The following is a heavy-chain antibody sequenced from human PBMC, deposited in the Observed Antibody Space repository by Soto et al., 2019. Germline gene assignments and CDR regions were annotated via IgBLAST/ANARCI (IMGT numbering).Heavy chain of an antibody. J-gene: IGHJ4*02. CDR3: ARAPGNERLDY. V-gene: IGHV4-31*03. CDR1: GAYVNTGGYY. CDR2: IYHSGDT. Sequence: QVQLQESGPGLVKPSQTLSLTCTVSGAYVNTGGYYWSWVRQYPGKGLEWIGYIYHSGDTYYNPFIKSRLTISVDTSKNHFSLSLSSVTVEDTAVYYCARAPGNERLDYWGQGTLVIVSS. D-gene: IGHD1-1*01.